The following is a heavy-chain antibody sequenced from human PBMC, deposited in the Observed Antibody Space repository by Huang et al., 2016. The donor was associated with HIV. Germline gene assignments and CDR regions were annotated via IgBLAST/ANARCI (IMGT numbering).Heavy chain of an antibody. Sequence: CVASGYTFSTYSMNWVRQAPGKGLAGVSYISKTSGATSYAESVKGRFTVSRDNVKNSLYLQMNRLRVEDTAMYYCVRDSSSGLQLRYWGQGALVIVS. J-gene: IGHJ4*02. D-gene: IGHD3-22*01. V-gene: IGHV3-48*01. CDR1: GYTFSTYS. CDR2: ISKTSGAT. CDR3: VRDSSSGLQLRY.